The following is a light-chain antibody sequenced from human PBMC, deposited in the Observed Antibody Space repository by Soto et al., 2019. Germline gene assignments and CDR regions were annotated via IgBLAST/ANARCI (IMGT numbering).Light chain of an antibody. J-gene: IGKJ4*01. CDR3: QQYGRSPLT. CDR1: QSVSSSY. V-gene: IGKV3-20*01. CDR2: GAS. Sequence: EIVLTQSPGTLSLSPGERATLSCRASQSVSSSYLAWYQQKPGQAPRLLIYGASSRATGIPDRFSGSGSGTDFTLTISRLESEDFAVYYCQQYGRSPLTFGGGTKVDIK.